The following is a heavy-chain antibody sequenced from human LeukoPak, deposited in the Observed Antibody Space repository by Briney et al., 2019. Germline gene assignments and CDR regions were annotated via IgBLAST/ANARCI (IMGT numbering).Heavy chain of an antibody. V-gene: IGHV4-4*07. D-gene: IGHD3-3*01. Sequence: SETLTLTCTVSGGAISSYYWSWIRQPAGKGLEWIGRIYTSGSTNYNPSLKSRVTMSVDTSKNQFSLKLSSVTAADTAVYYCARGGYDFWSGYSPGYYYYYMDVWGKGTTVTVSS. J-gene: IGHJ6*03. CDR1: GGAISSYY. CDR2: IYTSGST. CDR3: ARGGYDFWSGYSPGYYYYYMDV.